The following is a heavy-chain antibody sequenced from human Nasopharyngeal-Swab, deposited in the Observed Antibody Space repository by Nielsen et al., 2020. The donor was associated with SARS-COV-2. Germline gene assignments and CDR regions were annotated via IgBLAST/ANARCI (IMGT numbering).Heavy chain of an antibody. D-gene: IGHD6-13*01. CDR3: ARGRQWAAAGDDALDI. V-gene: IGHV3-66*01. CDR1: GFTVSSNY. Sequence: GGSLRLSCAASGFTVSSNYMNWVRQAPGKGLEWVSVFYSGGSTYHEDSVKGRFTISRDNSKNTLDLQMNSLRAEDTAIYYCARGRQWAAAGDDALDIWGQGTMVTVSS. CDR2: FYSGGST. J-gene: IGHJ3*02.